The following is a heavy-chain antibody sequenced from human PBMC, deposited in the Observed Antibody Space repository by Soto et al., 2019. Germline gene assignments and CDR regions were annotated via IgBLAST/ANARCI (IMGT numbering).Heavy chain of an antibody. CDR1: GYTFTSYG. CDR2: ISAYNGNT. D-gene: IGHD6-25*01. V-gene: IGHV1-18*01. Sequence: QVQLVQSGAEVKKPGASVKVSCKASGYTFTSYGISWVRQAPGQGLEWMGWISAYNGNTNYAQKLQGRVTMTTDTSTSTAYRELRSLRSDDTAVYSCLTGPYSSAPPLYFDYWGQGTLVTVSS. CDR3: LTGPYSSAPPLYFDY. J-gene: IGHJ4*02.